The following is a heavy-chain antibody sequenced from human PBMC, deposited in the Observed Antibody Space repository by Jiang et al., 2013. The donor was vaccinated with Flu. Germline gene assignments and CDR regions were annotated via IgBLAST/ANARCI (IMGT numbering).Heavy chain of an antibody. CDR3: ARQGEFAYCGGDCYSKGAIDY. CDR2: IYPGDSRT. D-gene: IGHD2-21*02. Sequence: GAEVKKPGESLKISCKASGYSFTSYWIGWVRQMPGKGLEWMGIIYPGDSRTRYNPSFQGQVTMSADKSISTAYLQWSSLKASDTAMYYCARQGEFAYCGGDCYSKGAIDYWGQGTLVTVSS. CDR1: GYSFTSYW. V-gene: IGHV5-51*01. J-gene: IGHJ4*02.